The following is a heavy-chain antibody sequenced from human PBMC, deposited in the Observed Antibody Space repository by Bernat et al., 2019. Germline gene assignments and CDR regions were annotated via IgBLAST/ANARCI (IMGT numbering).Heavy chain of an antibody. CDR3: ARDRVDTAMVPPLNWFDP. Sequence: EVQLVESGGGLVQPGGSLRLSCAASGFTFSSYWMHWVRQAPGKGLVWVSRINSDGSSTSYADSGKGRFTISRDNAKNTLYLQMNSLRAEDTAVYYCARDRVDTAMVPPLNWFDPWGQGTLVTVSS. V-gene: IGHV3-74*01. D-gene: IGHD5-18*01. CDR1: GFTFSSYW. CDR2: INSDGSST. J-gene: IGHJ5*02.